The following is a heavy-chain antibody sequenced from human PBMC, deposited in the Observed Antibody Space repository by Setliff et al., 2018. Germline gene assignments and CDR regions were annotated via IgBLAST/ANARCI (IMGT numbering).Heavy chain of an antibody. D-gene: IGHD5-18*01. CDR1: GASISSSSYY. CDR3: ARHGYSYSYYFEY. CDR2: FYYGGST. Sequence: SETLSLTCTVSGASISSSSYYWGWVRQPPGKGLEWIGTFYYGGSTYYSPSLKSRVTISVDASKNQFSLKLTSVTAADTAVYSCARHGYSYSYYFEYWGQGTLVTVSS. V-gene: IGHV4-39*01. J-gene: IGHJ4*02.